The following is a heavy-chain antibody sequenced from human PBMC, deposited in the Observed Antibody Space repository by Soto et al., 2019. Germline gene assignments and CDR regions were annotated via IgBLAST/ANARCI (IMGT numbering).Heavy chain of an antibody. Sequence: GGSLRFSCAASGFTFSSYSMNWVRQALGKGLEWVSSISSSSSYIYYADSVKGRFTISRDNAKNSLYLQMNSLRAEDTAVYYCARDSAEYSSSDGMDVWGQGTTVTVSS. J-gene: IGHJ6*02. D-gene: IGHD6-6*01. CDR1: GFTFSSYS. CDR3: ARDSAEYSSSDGMDV. CDR2: ISSSSSYI. V-gene: IGHV3-21*01.